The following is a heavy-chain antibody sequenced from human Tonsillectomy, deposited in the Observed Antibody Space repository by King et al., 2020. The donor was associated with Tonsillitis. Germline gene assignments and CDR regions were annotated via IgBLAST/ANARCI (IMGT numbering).Heavy chain of an antibody. CDR1: GGSFSGYY. CDR2: LNHRGST. J-gene: IGHJ5*02. D-gene: IGHD2-21*01. V-gene: IGHV4-34*01. Sequence: VQLQQWGAGLLKPSETLSLTCAVYGGSFSGYYWSWIRQPPGKGLDWIGELNHRGSTNYNPSLKSRVTISVDTSKNQFSLKLSSVTAADTAVYYCARYFGSYELDPWGQGTLVTVSS. CDR3: ARYFGSYELDP.